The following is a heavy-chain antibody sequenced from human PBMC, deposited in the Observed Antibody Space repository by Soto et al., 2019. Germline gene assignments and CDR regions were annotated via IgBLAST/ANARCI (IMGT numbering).Heavy chain of an antibody. CDR3: ARNQEPVSFDY. CDR2: IYYSGST. V-gene: IGHV4-31*03. Sequence: QVQLQESGPGLVKPSQTLSLTCTVSGGSISSGGYYWSWIRQHPGKGLEWIGYIYYSGSTYYNPSLRSRVTISVCTSKNQFSLKLSSVTAADTAVYYGARNQEPVSFDYWGQGTPVTVSS. CDR1: GGSISSGGYY. J-gene: IGHJ4*02. D-gene: IGHD2-2*01.